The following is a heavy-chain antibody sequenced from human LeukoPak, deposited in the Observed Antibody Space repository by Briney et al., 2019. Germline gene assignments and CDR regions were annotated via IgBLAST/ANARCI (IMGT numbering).Heavy chain of an antibody. D-gene: IGHD3-22*01. CDR3: ARHAQYDSSGYRPSSWFDP. Sequence: SETLSLTCTVSGGSISSSNYYWGWIRQPPGKGLEWIGSIYYSGSTYYNPSLKSRVPISEDTSKNQFSLKLSSVTAAETAVYYCARHAQYDSSGYRPSSWFDPWGQGTLVTVSS. J-gene: IGHJ5*02. CDR2: IYYSGST. V-gene: IGHV4-39*01. CDR1: GGSISSSNYY.